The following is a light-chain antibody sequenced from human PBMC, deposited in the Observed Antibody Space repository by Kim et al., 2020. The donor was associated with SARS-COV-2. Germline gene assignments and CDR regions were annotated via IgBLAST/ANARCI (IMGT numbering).Light chain of an antibody. CDR3: QAWDSSINYV. V-gene: IGLV3-1*01. Sequence: NKYVCWYQQKPGQSPVLVIYQDTKRPSGIPERFSGSNSGNTATLTISGTQTMDEADYFCQAWDSSINYVLELGPRSPS. CDR1: NKY. J-gene: IGLJ1*01. CDR2: QDT.